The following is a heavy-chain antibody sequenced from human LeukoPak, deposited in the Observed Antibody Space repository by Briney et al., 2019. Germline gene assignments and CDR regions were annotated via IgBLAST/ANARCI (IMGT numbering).Heavy chain of an antibody. Sequence: GGSLRLSCTVSGFTLSSYEMTWFRQAPGKGLEWVSSIGYGGADSHYADSVKGRFTISRDNAKNSLYLQMNSLRAEDTAVYYCASREIYCSSTSCYPPWGQGTLVTVSS. D-gene: IGHD2-2*01. CDR3: ASREIYCSSTSCYPP. CDR1: GFTLSSYE. CDR2: IGYGGADS. V-gene: IGHV3-21*01. J-gene: IGHJ5*02.